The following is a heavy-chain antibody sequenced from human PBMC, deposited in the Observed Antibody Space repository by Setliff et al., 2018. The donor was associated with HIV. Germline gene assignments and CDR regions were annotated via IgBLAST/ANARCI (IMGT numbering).Heavy chain of an antibody. D-gene: IGHD3-10*01. CDR1: GFTFISDG. J-gene: IGHJ4*01. Sequence: PGGSLRLSCAASGFTFISDGMSWVRQAPGKGLEWVSSISGSGSSTYYAGSVKGRFTISRDNSKNTLYLQMDSLRAEDTAVYYCAKVHYYGSGNYYRIFDYWGHGTLVTVSS. CDR2: ISGSGSST. CDR3: AKVHYYGSGNYYRIFDY. V-gene: IGHV3-23*01.